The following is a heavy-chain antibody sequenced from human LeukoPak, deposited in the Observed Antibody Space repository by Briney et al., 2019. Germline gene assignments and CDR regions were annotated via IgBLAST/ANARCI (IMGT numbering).Heavy chain of an antibody. CDR2: ISSYNGNT. J-gene: IGHJ4*02. Sequence: ASVKVSCKASGYTFTSYYMHWVRQAPGQGLEWMGWISSYNGNTNYAQKLQGRVTMTRDMSTSTVYMELSSLRSEDTAVYYCARVAAGYDSSGYRSSYFDYWGQGTLVTVSS. V-gene: IGHV1-18*04. CDR1: GYTFTSYY. D-gene: IGHD3-22*01. CDR3: ARVAAGYDSSGYRSSYFDY.